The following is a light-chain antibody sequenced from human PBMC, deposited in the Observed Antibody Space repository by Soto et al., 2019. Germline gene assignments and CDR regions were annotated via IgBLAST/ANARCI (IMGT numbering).Light chain of an antibody. CDR1: QSISTY. CDR2: DAS. Sequence: EIVLTQSPATLSLSPGERASLSCRASQSISTYLAWYQHKPGQAPRLLIYDASNRATGIPARFSGSGSGTDFTLTISSLEPEDFVVYYCQQRTDWPLFGPGTKVDMK. J-gene: IGKJ3*01. V-gene: IGKV3-11*01. CDR3: QQRTDWPL.